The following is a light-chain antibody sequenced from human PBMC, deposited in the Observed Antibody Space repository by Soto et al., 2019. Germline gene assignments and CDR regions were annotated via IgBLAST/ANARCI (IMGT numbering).Light chain of an antibody. CDR2: ERS. CDR1: SSDFGTYDF. J-gene: IGLJ1*01. CDR3: CSFTSSNTHV. V-gene: IGLV2-23*01. Sequence: QSVLTQPASVCGSPGQSITISCTGTSSDFGTYDFVSWYQQHPGKVPKLIIYERSKRPSGVSDRFSGSKSGNTASLTISGLQAEDEAAYYCCSFTSSNTHVFGSGTKLTVL.